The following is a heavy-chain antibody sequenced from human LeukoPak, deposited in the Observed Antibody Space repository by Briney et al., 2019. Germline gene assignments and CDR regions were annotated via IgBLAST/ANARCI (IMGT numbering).Heavy chain of an antibody. J-gene: IGHJ4*02. CDR2: ISGSGGST. D-gene: IGHD6-13*01. V-gene: IGHV3-23*01. CDR3: AKDSHRSSWQNFDY. CDR1: GFTFSSYA. Sequence: PGGSLRLSCAASGFTFSSYAMSWVRQAPGKGLEWVSAISGSGGSTYYADSVKGRFTISRDNSKNSLYLQMNSLRAEDTAVYYCAKDSHRSSWQNFDYWGQGTLVPLFS.